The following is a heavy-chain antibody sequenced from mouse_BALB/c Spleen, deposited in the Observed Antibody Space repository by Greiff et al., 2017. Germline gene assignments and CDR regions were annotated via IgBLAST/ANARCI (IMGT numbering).Heavy chain of an antibody. Sequence: EVQRVESGGGLVKPGGSLKLSCAASGFTFSDYYMYWVRQTPEKRLEWVATISDGGSYTYYPDSVKGRFTISRDNAKNNLYLQMSSLKSEDTAMYYCAREGSPYYAMDYWGQGTSVTVSS. CDR1: GFTFSDYY. J-gene: IGHJ4*01. CDR2: ISDGGSYT. CDR3: AREGSPYYAMDY. V-gene: IGHV5-4*02.